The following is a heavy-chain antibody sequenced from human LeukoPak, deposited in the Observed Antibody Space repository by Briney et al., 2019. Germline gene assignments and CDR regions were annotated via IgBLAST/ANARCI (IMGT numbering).Heavy chain of an antibody. CDR2: ISAYNGNT. D-gene: IGHD3-16*01. J-gene: IGHJ4*02. CDR3: AGDGLQDYFDY. Sequence: ASVKVSCKASGYTFTGYYMHWVRQAPGQGLEWMGWISAYNGNTNYAQKLQGRVTMTTDTSTSTAYMELRSLRSDDTAVYYCAGDGLQDYFDYWGQGTLVTVSS. V-gene: IGHV1-18*04. CDR1: GYTFTGYY.